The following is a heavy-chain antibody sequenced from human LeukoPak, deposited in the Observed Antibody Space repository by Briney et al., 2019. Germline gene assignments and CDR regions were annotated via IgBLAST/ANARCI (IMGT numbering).Heavy chain of an antibody. D-gene: IGHD6-13*01. J-gene: IGHJ4*02. CDR2: IYHSGST. V-gene: IGHV4-30-2*01. CDR1: GGSISSGGYS. CDR3: ARATAAGTDFDY. Sequence: SQTLSLTCAVSGGSISSGGYSWSWIRQPPGKGLEWIGYIYHSGSTYYNPSLKSRVTISVDRSKNQFSLKLSSVTAADTAVYYCARATAAGTDFDYWGQGTLVTVSS.